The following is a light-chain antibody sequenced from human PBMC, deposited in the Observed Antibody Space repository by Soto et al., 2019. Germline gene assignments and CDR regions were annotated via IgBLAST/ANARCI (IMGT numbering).Light chain of an antibody. V-gene: IGKV2-28*01. J-gene: IGKJ4*01. Sequence: DLVMTQSPLSLPATPGEPASISCRSSQSLLHSNGYNSLDWYLQKPGQSPQLLIYLGSNRASGVPDRFSGSGSGTDFTLKISRVVAEDVGVYYCMQALQTPLTFGGGTKVEIK. CDR3: MQALQTPLT. CDR2: LGS. CDR1: QSLLHSNGYNS.